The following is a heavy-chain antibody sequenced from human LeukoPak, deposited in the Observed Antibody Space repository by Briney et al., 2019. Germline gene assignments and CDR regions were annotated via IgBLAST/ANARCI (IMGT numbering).Heavy chain of an antibody. CDR3: ARGQGELFGELFDAFDI. Sequence: GGSLRLSCAASGFTFSSYSMNWVRQAPGKGLEWVSSISSSSSYIYYADSVKGRFTISRDNAKNSLYLQMNSLRAEDTAVYYCARGQGELFGELFDAFDIWGQGTMVTVSS. CDR2: ISSSSSYI. V-gene: IGHV3-21*01. D-gene: IGHD3-10*02. J-gene: IGHJ3*02. CDR1: GFTFSSYS.